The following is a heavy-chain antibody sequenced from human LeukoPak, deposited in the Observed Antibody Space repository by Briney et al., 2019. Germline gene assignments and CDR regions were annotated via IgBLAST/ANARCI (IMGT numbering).Heavy chain of an antibody. J-gene: IGHJ6*02. Sequence: GGSLRLSCAASGFTFSSHGMNWVRQAPGKGLEWVSSISGIGGSTYYADSVKGRFTISRDNSKNTLYLQMNSLRAEDTAVYYCATLRHGYSYGYGYYYYGMDVWGQGTTVTVSS. D-gene: IGHD5-18*01. CDR1: GFTFSSHG. V-gene: IGHV3-23*01. CDR3: ATLRHGYSYGYGYYYYGMDV. CDR2: ISGIGGST.